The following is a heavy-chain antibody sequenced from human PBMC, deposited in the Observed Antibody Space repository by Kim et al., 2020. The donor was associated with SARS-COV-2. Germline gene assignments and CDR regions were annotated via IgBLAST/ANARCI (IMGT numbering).Heavy chain of an antibody. CDR2: ISYDGSNK. Sequence: GGSLRLSCAASGFTFSSYGMHWVRQAPGKGLEWVAVISYDGSNKYYADSVKGRFTISRDNSKNTLYLQMNSLRAEDTAVYYCAKDAFDIWGQGTMVTVSS. V-gene: IGHV3-30*18. CDR3: AKDAFDI. J-gene: IGHJ3*02. CDR1: GFTFSSYG.